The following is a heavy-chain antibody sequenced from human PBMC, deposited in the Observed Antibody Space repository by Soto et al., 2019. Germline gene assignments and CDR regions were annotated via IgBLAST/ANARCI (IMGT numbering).Heavy chain of an antibody. V-gene: IGHV4-39*01. CDR1: GSSISSSSYY. Sequence: PSETLSLTFTVLGSSISSSSYYWGWIRQPPGKGLEWIGSIYYSGSTYYSPSPKSRVTISVDTSKNQFSLKLSSVTAADTAVYYCSSQYYDFWSGHNTWLDPWGQGTLVTVYS. D-gene: IGHD3-3*01. J-gene: IGHJ5*02. CDR3: SSQYYDFWSGHNTWLDP. CDR2: IYYSGST.